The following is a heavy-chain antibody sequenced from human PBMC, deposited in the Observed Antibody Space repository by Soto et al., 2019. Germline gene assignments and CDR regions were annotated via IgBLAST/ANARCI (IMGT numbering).Heavy chain of an antibody. D-gene: IGHD3-10*01. Sequence: EVQLLESGRGLVQPGGSLRLSCAASGFTFSSYGMSWVRQAPGKGLEWVSGISGSGGSTYYADSVKGRFTISRDNSKNTLYLQMNSLRAEDTAVYYCAKDRTVILPGLFDYWGQGTLVTVSS. CDR1: GFTFSSYG. V-gene: IGHV3-23*01. J-gene: IGHJ4*02. CDR3: AKDRTVILPGLFDY. CDR2: ISGSGGST.